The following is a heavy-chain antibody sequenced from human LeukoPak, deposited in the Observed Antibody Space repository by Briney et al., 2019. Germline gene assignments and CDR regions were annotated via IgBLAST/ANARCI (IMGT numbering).Heavy chain of an antibody. CDR2: INSDGSTT. V-gene: IGHV3-74*01. J-gene: IGHJ4*02. CDR3: VRDTVRWYVFDY. Sequence: RGSLRLSCAASGFTLSSYWMHWVRQAPGKGLVWVSRINSDGSTTNYADSVKGRFTISRDNARNTLYLQMNSLRVEDTAVYYCVRDTVRWYVFDYWGQGALVTVSS. D-gene: IGHD4-23*01. CDR1: GFTLSSYW.